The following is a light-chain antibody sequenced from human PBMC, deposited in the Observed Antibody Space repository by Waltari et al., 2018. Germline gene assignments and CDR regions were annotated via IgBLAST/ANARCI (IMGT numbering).Light chain of an antibody. V-gene: IGKV1-12*01. CDR2: AAS. J-gene: IGKJ1*01. CDR1: QGISNH. CDR3: QQGNNFPPT. Sequence: DNKMPQPPSAVSGSVGDRVNITCRASQGISNHLAWYQQKPGKAPKFLIYAASTLQSGVPSRFSGSGSGTEFTLTISDLQPEDFATYFCQQGNNFPPTFGQGTEVEI.